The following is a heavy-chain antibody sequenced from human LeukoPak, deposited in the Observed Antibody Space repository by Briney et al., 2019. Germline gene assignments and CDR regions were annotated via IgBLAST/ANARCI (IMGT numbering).Heavy chain of an antibody. V-gene: IGHV4-59*08. Sequence: SETLSLTCTVSGGSISTYFWSWIRQPPGKGLEWIGYVYYSGGTKYNPSLKSRVSMSLDTSKNQFSLNLSSVTAADTAVYYCARLGLRPGAFDVWGQGTMVTVSS. CDR3: ARLGLRPGAFDV. J-gene: IGHJ3*01. D-gene: IGHD3-16*01. CDR1: GGSISTYF. CDR2: VYYSGGT.